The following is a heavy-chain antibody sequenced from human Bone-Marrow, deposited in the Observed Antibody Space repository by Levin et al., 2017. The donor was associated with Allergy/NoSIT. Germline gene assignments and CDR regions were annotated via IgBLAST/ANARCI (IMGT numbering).Heavy chain of an antibody. CDR3: ARGKAAAGTFDY. Sequence: ETLSLTCAASEFTFSIYWMNWVRQAPGKGLEWVANIKPDGGEKYYVDSVKGRFTISRDNAKNSLYLQMNSLRVEDTAVYYCARGKAAAGTFDYWGQGTLVTVSS. D-gene: IGHD6-13*01. CDR1: EFTFSIYW. CDR2: IKPDGGEK. V-gene: IGHV3-7*01. J-gene: IGHJ4*02.